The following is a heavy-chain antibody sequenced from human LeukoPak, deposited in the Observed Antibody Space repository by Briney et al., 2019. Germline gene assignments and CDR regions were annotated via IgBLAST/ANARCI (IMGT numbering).Heavy chain of an antibody. V-gene: IGHV3-30*02. CDR2: IRYDGSNK. Sequence: GGSLRLSCAASGFTFSSYGMHWVRQAPGKGLEWVAFIRYDGSNKYYADSVKGRFTISRDNSKNTLYLQMNSLRAEDTAVYYCANLNPYDFWSGYENYYYMDVWGKGTTVTVSS. J-gene: IGHJ6*03. CDR3: ANLNPYDFWSGYENYYYMDV. CDR1: GFTFSSYG. D-gene: IGHD3-3*01.